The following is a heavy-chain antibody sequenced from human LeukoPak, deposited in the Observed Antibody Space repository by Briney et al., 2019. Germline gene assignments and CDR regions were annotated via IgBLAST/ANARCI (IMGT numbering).Heavy chain of an antibody. Sequence: GGSLRLSCAASGFTFSSYWTTWVRQAPGKGLEWVANIKQDGSEKYYVDSVKGRFTISKDNAKNSLYLQMNSLRTEDTAVYYCARVFWSSRWYYFEYWGQGTLVTVSS. CDR3: ARVFWSSRWYYFEY. D-gene: IGHD6-13*01. V-gene: IGHV3-7*04. CDR1: GFTFSSYW. CDR2: IKQDGSEK. J-gene: IGHJ4*02.